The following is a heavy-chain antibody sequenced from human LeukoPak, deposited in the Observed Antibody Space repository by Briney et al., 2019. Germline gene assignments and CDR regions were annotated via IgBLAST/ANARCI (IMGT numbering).Heavy chain of an antibody. CDR2: MNPNSGNT. D-gene: IGHD6-6*01. J-gene: IGHJ4*02. CDR3: ARAEQLAEDY. Sequence: EASVKVSCKASGYTFTGYYMHWVRQAPGQGLEWMGWMNPNSGNTGYAQKFQGRVTITRNTSISTAYMELSSLRSEDTAVYYCARAEQLAEDYWGQGTLVTVSS. V-gene: IGHV1-8*03. CDR1: GYTFTGYY.